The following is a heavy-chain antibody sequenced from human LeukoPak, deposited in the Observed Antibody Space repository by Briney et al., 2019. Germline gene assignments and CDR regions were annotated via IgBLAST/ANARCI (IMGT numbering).Heavy chain of an antibody. CDR1: GGSLSSGDYY. Sequence: SETLSLTCTVSGGSLSSGDYYWSWLRQPPGKGLEWLGYIYYSGSTYYNPSLKSRVTISVDTSKNQFSLKLSSVTATDTAVYYCARVYSIFGVVKYYFDYWGQGTLVTVSS. CDR2: IYYSGST. J-gene: IGHJ4*02. D-gene: IGHD3-3*01. CDR3: ARVYSIFGVVKYYFDY. V-gene: IGHV4-30-4*01.